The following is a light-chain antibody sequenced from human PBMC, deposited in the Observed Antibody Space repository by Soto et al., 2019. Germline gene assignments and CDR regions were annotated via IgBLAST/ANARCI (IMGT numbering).Light chain of an antibody. CDR1: ESVTNY. J-gene: IGKJ1*01. CDR3: QQRSDWPWT. V-gene: IGKV3-11*01. CDR2: DVS. Sequence: EIELTQSPGTLSLSPGERGTLSCRASESVTNYLAWYQQKPGQAPRLLVYDVSNRATGIPARFSGGGSGTDFTLTISNLEPEDFAVYYCQQRSDWPWTFGQGTKVDIK.